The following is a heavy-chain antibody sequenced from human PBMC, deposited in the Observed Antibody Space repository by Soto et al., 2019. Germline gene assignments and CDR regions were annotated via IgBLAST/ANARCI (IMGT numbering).Heavy chain of an antibody. Sequence: QVQLQESGPGLVKPSQTLTLTCTVSDDSITGGGYFWTWIRQRPGKGLEWLGSTYYRGNTFYNPSLTSRGTMSLDPSQRRLSLRVASVTAWDTGIYFFGRGRSGTYHVWGQGTMVIVSA. CDR1: DDSITGGGYF. J-gene: IGHJ4*02. D-gene: IGHD3-10*01. V-gene: IGHV4-31*02. CDR3: GRGRSGTYHV. CDR2: TYYRGNT.